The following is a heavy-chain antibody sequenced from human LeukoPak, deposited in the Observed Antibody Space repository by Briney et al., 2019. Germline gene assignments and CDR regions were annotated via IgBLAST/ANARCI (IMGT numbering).Heavy chain of an antibody. CDR2: FDPEDGET. Sequence: ASVKVSCKVSGYTLTELSMHWVRQAPGKGLEGMGGFDPEDGETSYAQKFQGRVTMTEDTSTDTAYMELSSLRSEDTAVYYCATVGGYSYGYYWAVYYYGMDVWGQGTTVTVSS. CDR1: GYTLTELS. J-gene: IGHJ6*02. CDR3: ATVGGYSYGYYWAVYYYGMDV. V-gene: IGHV1-24*01. D-gene: IGHD5-18*01.